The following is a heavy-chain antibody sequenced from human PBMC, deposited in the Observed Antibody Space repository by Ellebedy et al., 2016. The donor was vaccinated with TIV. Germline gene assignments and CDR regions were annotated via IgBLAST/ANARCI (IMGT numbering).Heavy chain of an antibody. CDR2: ITNDGSST. CDR3: ARDKYRGMDV. Sequence: GESLKISCAASGFTFSSYWMYWVRQAPGKGLVCVSRITNDGSSTTYADSVKGRFTISRDNSKNTLHLQMNSLRVEDTAVYYCARDKYRGMDVWGQGTTVTVSS. D-gene: IGHD5-12*01. CDR1: GFTFSSYW. V-gene: IGHV3-74*03. J-gene: IGHJ6*02.